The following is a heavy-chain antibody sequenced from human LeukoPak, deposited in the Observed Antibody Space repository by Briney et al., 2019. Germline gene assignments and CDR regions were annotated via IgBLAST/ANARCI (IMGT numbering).Heavy chain of an antibody. J-gene: IGHJ4*02. CDR3: ARGGGRHVEY. D-gene: IGHD2/OR15-2a*01. V-gene: IGHV3-7*05. CDR2: IKEDGSEK. Sequence: PGGSLRLSCAASGFTFSSYCMSCVRQAPGKGLEWVANIKEDGSEKNYVDSVKGRFTISRDNAKNSLYLQMNSLRAEDTAVYYCARGGGRHVEYWGQGNLVTVSS. CDR1: GFTFSSYC.